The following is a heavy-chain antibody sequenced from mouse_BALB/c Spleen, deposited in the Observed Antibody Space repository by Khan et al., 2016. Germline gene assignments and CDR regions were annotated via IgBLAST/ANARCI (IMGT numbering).Heavy chain of an antibody. V-gene: IGHV12-3*02. D-gene: IGHD1-1*02. J-gene: IGHJ1*01. CDR3: AGDSYGYWYFDV. Sequence: VQLQESGPGLVKPSQSLFLACSITGFPITSGYYWIWIRQSPGKPLEWMGYITHSGETFYNPSLQSPISITRETSKNQFFLQLNYVTTEDTAMYYCAGDSYGYWYFDVWCAGTTVTVSA. CDR1: GFPITSGYY. CDR2: ITHSGET.